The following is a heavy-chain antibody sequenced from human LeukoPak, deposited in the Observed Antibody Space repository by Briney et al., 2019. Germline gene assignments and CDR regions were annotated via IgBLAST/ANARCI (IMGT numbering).Heavy chain of an antibody. CDR3: ARNSDDFWSGYYYYYYYMDV. CDR1: GGSISSGSYY. CDR2: IYTSGST. Sequence: SQTLSLTCTVSGGSISSGSYYWSWIRQPAGKGLEWIGRIYTSGSTNYNPSLKSRVTISVDTSKNQFSLKLSSVTAADTAVYYCARNSDDFWSGYYYYYYYMDVWGKGTTVTVSS. V-gene: IGHV4-61*02. D-gene: IGHD3-3*01. J-gene: IGHJ6*03.